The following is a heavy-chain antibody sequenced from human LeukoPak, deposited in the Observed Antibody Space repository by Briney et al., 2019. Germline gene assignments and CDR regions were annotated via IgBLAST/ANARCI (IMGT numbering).Heavy chain of an antibody. CDR2: ISNSSSTI. D-gene: IGHD3-16*01. Sequence: GGSLRLSCAASGFTFSSYSMNWVRQAPGKGLEWVSYISNSSSTIYYADSVKGRFTISRDNAKNSLYLQMNSLRAEDTAVYYCASGGVDYWGQGTLVTVSS. CDR3: ASGGVDY. CDR1: GFTFSSYS. V-gene: IGHV3-48*01. J-gene: IGHJ4*02.